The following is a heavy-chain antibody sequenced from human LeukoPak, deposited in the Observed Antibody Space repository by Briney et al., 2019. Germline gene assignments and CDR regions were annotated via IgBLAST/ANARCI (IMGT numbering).Heavy chain of an antibody. V-gene: IGHV1-24*01. CDR1: GYTLTELS. Sequence: ASVTVSCKVSGYTLTELSMHWVRQAPGKGLEWMGGFDPEDGETIYAQKFQGRVTMTEDTSTDTAYMELGSLRSEDTAVYYCATESKVGAYFDYWGQGTLVTVSS. CDR2: FDPEDGET. D-gene: IGHD1-26*01. J-gene: IGHJ4*02. CDR3: ATESKVGAYFDY.